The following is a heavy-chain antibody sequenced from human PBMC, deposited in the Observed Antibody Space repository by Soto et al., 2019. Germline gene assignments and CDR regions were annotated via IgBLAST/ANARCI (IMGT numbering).Heavy chain of an antibody. Sequence: QVQLVQSGAEVKKPGSSVKVSCKASGGTFSSYAISWVRQAPGQGLEWMGGIIPIFGTANYAQKFQGRVTSTADESTGTAYMELSSLRSEDTAVYYCARVGNDFWSGYSNKQYYYYGMDVWGQGTTVTVSS. CDR3: ARVGNDFWSGYSNKQYYYYGMDV. V-gene: IGHV1-69*12. CDR1: GGTFSSYA. D-gene: IGHD3-3*01. J-gene: IGHJ6*02. CDR2: IIPIFGTA.